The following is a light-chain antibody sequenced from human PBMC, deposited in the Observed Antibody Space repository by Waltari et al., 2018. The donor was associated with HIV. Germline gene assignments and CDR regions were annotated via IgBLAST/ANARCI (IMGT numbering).Light chain of an antibody. V-gene: IGKV3-11*01. CDR1: QSVSSY. J-gene: IGKJ4*01. CDR3: QQRSNWPYLT. Sequence: EIVLTQSPATLSLSPGERATLSCSASQSVSSYLAWYQQKPDQAPRLLIYDASTRATGIPARFSGSGSGTDFTLTISSLEPEDFAVYYCQQRSNWPYLTFGGGTKVEIK. CDR2: DAS.